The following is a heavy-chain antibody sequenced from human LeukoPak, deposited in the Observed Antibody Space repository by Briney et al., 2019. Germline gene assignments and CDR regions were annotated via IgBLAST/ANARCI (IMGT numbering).Heavy chain of an antibody. J-gene: IGHJ4*02. D-gene: IGHD2-2*01. CDR2: INPNSGGT. CDR1: GYTFTGYY. V-gene: IGHV1-2*02. CDR3: ARADIVVVPAAITL. Sequence: ASVKVSCKASGYTFTGYYMHWVRQAPGQGLEWMGWINPNSGGTNYAQKFQGRVTMTRDTSISTAYMEPSRLRSDDPAVYYCARADIVVVPAAITLWGQGTLVTVSS.